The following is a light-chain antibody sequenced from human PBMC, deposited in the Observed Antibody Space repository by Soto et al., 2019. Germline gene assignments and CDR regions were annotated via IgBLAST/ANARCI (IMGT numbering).Light chain of an antibody. Sequence: DVQMTQSPSSLSASVGDTVTITCRASQDSGTFLNWYQQKPGKAPKLLIYAASDLLSGVSSSFSGGRSGTDFTPTISSLQPEDFAAYYCQQSYSTPQITFGRGTKVDMK. V-gene: IGKV1-39*01. CDR1: QDSGTF. CDR2: AAS. J-gene: IGKJ3*01. CDR3: QQSYSTPQIT.